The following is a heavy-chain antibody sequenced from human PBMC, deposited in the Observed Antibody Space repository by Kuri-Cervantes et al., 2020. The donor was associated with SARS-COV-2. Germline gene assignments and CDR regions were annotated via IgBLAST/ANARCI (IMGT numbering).Heavy chain of an antibody. CDR2: IYYSGST. V-gene: IGHV4-59*01. J-gene: IGHJ4*02. CDR1: GGSISSYY. CDR3: ARATTYYDFWSGYSFDY. D-gene: IGHD3-3*01. Sequence: SETLSLTCTVSGGSISSYYWSWIRQPPGKGLEWIGYIYYSGSTNYNPSLKSRVTISVDTSKNQFSLKLSSVTAADTAVYYCARATTYYDFWSGYSFDYWGQGTLATVSS.